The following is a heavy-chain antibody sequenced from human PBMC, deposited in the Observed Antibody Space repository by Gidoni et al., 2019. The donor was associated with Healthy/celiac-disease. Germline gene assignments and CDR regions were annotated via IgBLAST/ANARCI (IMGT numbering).Heavy chain of an antibody. D-gene: IGHD4-17*01. J-gene: IGHJ4*02. CDR1: GFPFSSYA. CDR3: AKDPSADYGDYFDY. V-gene: IGHV3-23*04. Sequence: EVMLVESGGGLVQPVGSMRLSCAASGFPFSSYAMSWVRQDPGKGLECVSGIMGIGGSTYYEDSVKGRFTIARDNAKNTLYLQRNSLRAEDTAVYYCAKDPSADYGDYFDYWGQGTLVTVSS. CDR2: IMGIGGST.